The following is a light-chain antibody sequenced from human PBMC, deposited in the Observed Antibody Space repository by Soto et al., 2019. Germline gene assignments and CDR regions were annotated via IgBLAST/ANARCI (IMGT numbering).Light chain of an antibody. CDR1: QSVSSY. CDR3: QQYNNWPPLT. J-gene: IGKJ4*01. CDR2: DAS. V-gene: IGKV3D-15*01. Sequence: EIVFTQSPGTLSLSPGERATLSCRASQSVSSYLAWYQQKPGQAPRLLIYDASNRATGIPARFSGSGSGTEFTLTISSLQSEDFAAYYCQQYNNWPPLTFGGGTKVDNK.